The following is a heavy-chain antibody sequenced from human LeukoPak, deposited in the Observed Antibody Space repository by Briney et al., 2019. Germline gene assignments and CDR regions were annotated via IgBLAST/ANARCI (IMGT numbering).Heavy chain of an antibody. CDR2: INHSGSS. D-gene: IGHD3-10*01. CDR1: GGSFSGYY. J-gene: IGHJ5*02. CDR3: VRLLTRLSMLRGAKTHNWFDP. V-gene: IGHV4-34*01. Sequence: SSETLSLTCAVYGGSFSGYYWSWIRQPPGKGLEWIGEINHSGSSNYNPSLKSRLTRSVDKSKNQFSLNLTSVTAADTAVYYCVRLLTRLSMLRGAKTHNWFDPWGQGTLVTVSS.